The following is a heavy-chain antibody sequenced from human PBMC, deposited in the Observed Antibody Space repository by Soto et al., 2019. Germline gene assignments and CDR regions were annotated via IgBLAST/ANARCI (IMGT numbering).Heavy chain of an antibody. CDR2: INPNSGGT. CDR3: ARDRGAGTTGYYGMDV. V-gene: IGHV1-2*04. D-gene: IGHD1-7*01. Sequence: GASVKVSCKASGYTFTGYYMHWVRQAPGQGLERMGWINPNSGGTNYAQKFQGWVTMTRDTSISTAYMELSRLRSDDTAVYYCARDRGAGTTGYYGMDVWGQGTTVTVSS. CDR1: GYTFTGYY. J-gene: IGHJ6*02.